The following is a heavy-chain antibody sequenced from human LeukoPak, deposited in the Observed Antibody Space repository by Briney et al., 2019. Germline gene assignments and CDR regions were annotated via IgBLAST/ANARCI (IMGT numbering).Heavy chain of an antibody. CDR1: GFTFSNNE. Sequence: PGGSLRLSCAASGFTFSNNEMNWVRQTPGKGLERVSYISGSGNTIYYADSVQGRFTVSRDNANNSLYLQMNSLRAEDTAVYYCAELGITMIGGVWGKGTTVTISS. V-gene: IGHV3-48*03. CDR3: AELGITMIGGV. CDR2: ISGSGNTI. D-gene: IGHD3-10*02. J-gene: IGHJ6*04.